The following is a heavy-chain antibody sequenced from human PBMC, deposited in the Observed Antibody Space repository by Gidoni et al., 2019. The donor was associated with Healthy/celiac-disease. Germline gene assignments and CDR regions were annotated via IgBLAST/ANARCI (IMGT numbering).Heavy chain of an antibody. J-gene: IGHJ4*02. CDR2: IYYSGST. D-gene: IGHD3-10*01. V-gene: IGHV4-31*03. CDR3: ARSDGSGSYDPWCFDY. Sequence: QVQLQESGPGLVKPSQTLSLTCTVSGGSISSGGYYWSWIRQHPGKGLEWIGYIYYSGSTYYNPSLKSRVTISVDTSKNQFSLKLSSVTAADTAVYYCARSDGSGSYDPWCFDYWGQGTLVTVSS. CDR1: GGSISSGGYY.